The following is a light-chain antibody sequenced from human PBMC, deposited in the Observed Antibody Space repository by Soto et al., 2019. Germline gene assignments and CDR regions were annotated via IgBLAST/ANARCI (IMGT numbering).Light chain of an antibody. J-gene: IGKJ2*01. CDR1: QIVTSS. CDR2: DTF. CDR3: QLRSDWPPTYT. V-gene: IGKV3-11*01. Sequence: EIVWTQSPATLSLSPGTGAILSCRASQIVTSSLAWYQQMPGQAPRLLIYDTFTRATGIPARFSPKGAGTDFTLTISSLGPEDSAVYFCQLRSDWPPTYTFGQGTKLEIK.